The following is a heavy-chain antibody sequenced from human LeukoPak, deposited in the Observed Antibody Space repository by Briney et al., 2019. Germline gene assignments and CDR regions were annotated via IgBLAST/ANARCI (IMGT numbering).Heavy chain of an antibody. V-gene: IGHV4-59*12. CDR1: GGSIRGYY. Sequence: SETLSLTCSVSGGSIRGYYWSWIRQPPGKGLEWIGYTFHTGRTNYNPSLKSRVTISLDTSKNQLSLKVSSVTAADTAVYYCASSSGYDSAVYFPHWGQGTLLTVSS. J-gene: IGHJ1*01. CDR3: ASSSGYDSAVYFPH. D-gene: IGHD5-12*01. CDR2: TFHTGRT.